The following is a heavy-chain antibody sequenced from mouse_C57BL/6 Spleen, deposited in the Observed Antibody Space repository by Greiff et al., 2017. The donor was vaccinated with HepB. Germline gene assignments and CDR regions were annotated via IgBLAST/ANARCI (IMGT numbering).Heavy chain of an antibody. V-gene: IGHV1-69*01. D-gene: IGHD1-1*01. J-gene: IGHJ3*01. CDR3: ARVTAGPGFAY. Sequence: LQESGAELVMPGASVKLSCKASGYTFTSYWMHWVKQRPGQGLEWIGEIDPSDSYTNYNQKFKGKSTLTVDISSSTAYLQLSSLTSEDSAVLYCARVTAGPGFAYWGQGTLVTVSA. CDR2: IDPSDSYT. CDR1: GYTFTSYW.